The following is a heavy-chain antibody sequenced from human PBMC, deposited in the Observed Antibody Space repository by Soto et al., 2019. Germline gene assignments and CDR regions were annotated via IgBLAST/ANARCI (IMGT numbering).Heavy chain of an antibody. CDR1: GFTFSSYA. CDR3: AISNSSSWYNNWIDP. CDR2: ISGSGGST. V-gene: IGHV3-23*01. D-gene: IGHD6-13*01. J-gene: IGHJ5*02. Sequence: GGSLRLSCAASGFTFSSYALSWVRQAPGKGLEWVSAISGSGGSTYYADSVKGRFTISRDNSKNTLYLQMNSLRAEDTAVYYCAISNSSSWYNNWIDPRGQGTRVTVAS.